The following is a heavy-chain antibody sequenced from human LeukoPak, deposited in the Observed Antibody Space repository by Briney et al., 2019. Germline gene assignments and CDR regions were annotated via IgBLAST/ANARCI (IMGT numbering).Heavy chain of an antibody. CDR1: GFTFSTYA. Sequence: HTGGSLRLSCAASGFTFSTYAMSWVRQAPGKGLEWVSGVSGSGGGTYYADSVKGRFTISRDNSKNTLYLQMNSLRAEDTAVYYCARDHGDYYFDYWGQGTLVTVSS. D-gene: IGHD2-21*02. CDR3: ARDHGDYYFDY. CDR2: VSGSGGGT. J-gene: IGHJ4*02. V-gene: IGHV3-23*01.